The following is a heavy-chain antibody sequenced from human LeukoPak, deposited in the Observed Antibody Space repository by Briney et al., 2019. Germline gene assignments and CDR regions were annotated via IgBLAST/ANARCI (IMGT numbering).Heavy chain of an antibody. CDR3: ARDGAYDSSGYYEYYYYGMDV. J-gene: IGHJ6*02. CDR2: IIPILGIA. Sequence: SVKVSCKASGGTFSSYAISWARQAPGQGLEWMGRIIPILGIANYAQKFQGRVTITADKSTSTAYMELSSLRSEDTAVYYCARDGAYDSSGYYEYYYYGMDVWGQGTTVTVSS. CDR1: GGTFSSYA. D-gene: IGHD3-22*01. V-gene: IGHV1-69*04.